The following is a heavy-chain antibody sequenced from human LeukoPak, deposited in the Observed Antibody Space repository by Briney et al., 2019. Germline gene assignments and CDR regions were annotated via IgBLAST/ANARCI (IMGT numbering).Heavy chain of an antibody. D-gene: IGHD4-17*01. CDR2: ISGSGGST. V-gene: IGHV3-23*01. Sequence: GGSLRLSCAASGFTFSSYAMSWVRQAPGKGLEWVSAISGSGGSTYYADSVKGRFTISRDNSKNTLYLQMNSLRADDTAVYYCARATSSYGDGGIFDYWGQGTLVTVSS. CDR1: GFTFSSYA. CDR3: ARATSSYGDGGIFDY. J-gene: IGHJ4*02.